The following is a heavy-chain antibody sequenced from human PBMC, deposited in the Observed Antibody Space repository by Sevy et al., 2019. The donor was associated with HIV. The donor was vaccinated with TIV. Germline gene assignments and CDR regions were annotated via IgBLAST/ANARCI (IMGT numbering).Heavy chain of an antibody. CDR1: GFASSSHA. Sequence: GGSLRLSCAASGFASSSHAMHWVRQAPGKGLEWVGVISYEGTETFYAASVEGRFTISRDNSKNMLSLQINSLRPEDTAVYYCARDGGYSIKWYPLYWGQGTLVTVSS. V-gene: IGHV3-30-3*01. CDR2: ISYEGTET. D-gene: IGHD6-13*01. CDR3: ARDGGYSIKWYPLY. J-gene: IGHJ4*01.